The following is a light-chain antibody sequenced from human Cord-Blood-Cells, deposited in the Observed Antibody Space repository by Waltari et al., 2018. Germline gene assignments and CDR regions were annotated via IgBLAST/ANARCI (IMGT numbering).Light chain of an antibody. CDR3: QSYDSSLSGSV. V-gene: IGLV1-40*01. CDR1: SSTIGPGYA. CDR2: GNS. J-gene: IGLJ2*01. Sequence: QSVLTQPPSVSGAPGQRVTIPCTGRSSTIGPGYAVHWYQQLPGPAPKLLIYGNSNRPSGVPDRFSGSKSGTSASLAITGLQAEDEADYYCQSYDSSLSGSVFGGGTKLTVL.